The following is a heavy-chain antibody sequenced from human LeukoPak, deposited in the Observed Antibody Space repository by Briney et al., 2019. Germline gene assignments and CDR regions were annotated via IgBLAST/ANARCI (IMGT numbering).Heavy chain of an antibody. CDR3: ARLKGLVDGHHDY. V-gene: IGHV4-39*01. D-gene: IGHD6-19*01. CDR1: GGSISSSSYY. J-gene: IGHJ4*02. Sequence: PSETLSLTCTVSGGSISSSSYYWGWIRQPPGKGLEWIGSIYYSGSTYYNPSLKSRVTVSVDTSKNQFSLKLSSVTAADTAVYYCARLKGLVDGHHDYWGQGTLVTVSS. CDR2: IYYSGST.